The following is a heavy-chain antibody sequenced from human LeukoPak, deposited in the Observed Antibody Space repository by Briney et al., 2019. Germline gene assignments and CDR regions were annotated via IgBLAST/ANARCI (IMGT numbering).Heavy chain of an antibody. D-gene: IGHD1-1*01. CDR3: ARDGKLERLGYYYGMDV. CDR2: TSSDLNVK. V-gene: IGHV3-30-3*01. CDR1: GFTFRNYV. J-gene: IGHJ6*02. Sequence: GGSLRLSCAASGFTFRNYVIHWVRQAPGKGLEWVAVTSSDLNVKLYADSVKGRFTISRDNAKNSLYLQMNSLRAEDTAVYYCARDGKLERLGYYYGMDVWGQGTTVTVSS.